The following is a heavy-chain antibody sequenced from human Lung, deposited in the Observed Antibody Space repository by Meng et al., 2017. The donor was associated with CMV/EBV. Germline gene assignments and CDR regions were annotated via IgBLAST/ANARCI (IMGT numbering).Heavy chain of an antibody. Sequence: SVXVSXXASGYTFTSYGISWVRQAPGQGLEWMGWNSAYNGNTNYAQKFQGRVTMTTDASTSTAYMELRSLRSDDTAMYFCARADYLLVHYYYYGRDVWGQGTXVTVSS. D-gene: IGHD4/OR15-4a*01. CDR2: NSAYNGNT. CDR3: ARADYLLVHYYYYGRDV. J-gene: IGHJ6*02. V-gene: IGHV1-18*01. CDR1: GYTFTSYG.